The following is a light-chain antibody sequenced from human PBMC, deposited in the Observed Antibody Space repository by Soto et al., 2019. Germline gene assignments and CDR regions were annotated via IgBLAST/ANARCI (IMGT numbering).Light chain of an antibody. V-gene: IGKV3D-15*01. Sequence: EIVMTQSPATLSVSPGERATLSCRASQSVGSNFLAWYHHKPGQAPRLLIYGASSRATGIPDRFSGSGSGTEFTLTIDSLQSEDFAVYYCQQYNDWPPAFGGGTKVDIK. CDR3: QQYNDWPPA. CDR2: GAS. J-gene: IGKJ4*01. CDR1: QSVGSN.